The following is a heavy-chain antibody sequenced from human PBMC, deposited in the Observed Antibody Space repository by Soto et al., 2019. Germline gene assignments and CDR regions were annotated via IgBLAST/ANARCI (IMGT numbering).Heavy chain of an antibody. CDR2: ISGSGGST. J-gene: IGHJ5*02. CDR3: AKTLSSSWYPNWFDP. Sequence: GSLRLSCAASGFTFSSYAMSWVCQAPGKGLEWVSAISGSGGSTYYADSVKGRFTISRDNSKNTLYLQMNSLRAEDTAVYYCAKTLSSSWYPNWFDPWGQGTLVTVSS. V-gene: IGHV3-23*01. D-gene: IGHD6-13*01. CDR1: GFTFSSYA.